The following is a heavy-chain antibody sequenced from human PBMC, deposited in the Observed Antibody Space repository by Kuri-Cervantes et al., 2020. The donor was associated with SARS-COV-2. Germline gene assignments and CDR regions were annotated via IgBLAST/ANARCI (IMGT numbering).Heavy chain of an antibody. J-gene: IGHJ4*02. D-gene: IGHD5-18*01. Sequence: ESLKIPCTGSGGSISSYYRSWVRQAPGKGLEWIGYIYYCGSTYYNPSLKGRVTISVDTSKSQFSLKLSSVNAADTAVYYCPRGYSLIDYWGQGTLVTVSS. CDR1: GGSISSYY. V-gene: IGHV4-59*12. CDR3: PRGYSLIDY. CDR2: IYYCGST.